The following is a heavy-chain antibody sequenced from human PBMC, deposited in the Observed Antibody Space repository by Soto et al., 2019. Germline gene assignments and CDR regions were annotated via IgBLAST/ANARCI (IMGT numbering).Heavy chain of an antibody. CDR3: ARVSGYCTNISCRAPSYYYFAMDV. CDR2: IYYSGST. D-gene: IGHD2-2*01. J-gene: IGHJ6*02. V-gene: IGHV4-39*01. CDR1: GDSITSTDYY. Sequence: SETLSLTCAATGDSITSTDYYWGWIRQPPGKGLEWVASIYYSGSTYHNPSLKSRVTISVDTSKNQFSLRGEDTAVYYCARVSGYCTNISCRAPSYYYFAMDVWGQGTTVTVSS.